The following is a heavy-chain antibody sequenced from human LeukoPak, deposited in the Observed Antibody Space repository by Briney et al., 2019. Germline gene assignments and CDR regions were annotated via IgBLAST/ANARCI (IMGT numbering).Heavy chain of an antibody. CDR3: ARSYSGYDRFPCDY. CDR1: GFTFSRYA. CDR2: ISYDGSNK. D-gene: IGHD5-12*01. V-gene: IGHV3-30*04. Sequence: PGGSLRLSCAASGFTFSRYAMHWVRQAPGKGLEWVAVISYDGSNKYYADSVKGRFTISRDNSKNTLYLQMNSLRAEDTAVYYCARSYSGYDRFPCDYWGQGTLVTVSS. J-gene: IGHJ4*02.